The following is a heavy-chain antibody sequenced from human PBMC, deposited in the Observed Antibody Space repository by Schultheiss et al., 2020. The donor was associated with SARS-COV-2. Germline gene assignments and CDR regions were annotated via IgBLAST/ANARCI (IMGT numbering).Heavy chain of an antibody. CDR1: GFGFNYYS. CDR2: ISGDSRII. D-gene: IGHD6-19*01. Sequence: GESLKISCVGSGFGFNYYSMNWVRQAPGKGLEGVSYISGDSRIIDYADSVKGRFTTSRDNDKNSVYLQMNSLRAEDTAIYYCARDREQWNFWGRGTLVTVSS. V-gene: IGHV3-48*01. CDR3: ARDREQWNF. J-gene: IGHJ4*01.